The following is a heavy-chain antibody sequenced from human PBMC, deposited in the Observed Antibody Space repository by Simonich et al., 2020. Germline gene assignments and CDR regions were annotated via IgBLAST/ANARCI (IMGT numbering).Heavy chain of an antibody. Sequence: QVQLVQSGAEVKKPGASVKVSCKASGYTFTSYGISWVRQAPGQGLEWMGWISAYNGNTNYAQKLQGRGTMTTDTSTSTAYMELRSLRSDDTAVYYCARASRGTWWYYYFDYWGQGTLVTVSS. V-gene: IGHV1-18*01. CDR3: ARASRGTWWYYYFDY. CDR2: ISAYNGNT. D-gene: IGHD2-15*01. CDR1: GYTFTSYG. J-gene: IGHJ4*02.